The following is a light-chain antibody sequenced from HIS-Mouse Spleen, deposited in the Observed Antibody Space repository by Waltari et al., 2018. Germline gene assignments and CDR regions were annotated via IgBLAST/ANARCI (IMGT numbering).Light chain of an antibody. CDR1: QGISSY. V-gene: IGKV1-8*01. CDR2: AAS. Sequence: AIRMTQSPSSFSASTGDRVTIPCRASQGISSYLAWYQQKPGKPPKLLIYAASTLQSGVPSRFSGSGSGTDFTLTISCLQSEDFATYYCQQYYSYPITFGQGTRLEIK. CDR3: QQYYSYPIT. J-gene: IGKJ5*01.